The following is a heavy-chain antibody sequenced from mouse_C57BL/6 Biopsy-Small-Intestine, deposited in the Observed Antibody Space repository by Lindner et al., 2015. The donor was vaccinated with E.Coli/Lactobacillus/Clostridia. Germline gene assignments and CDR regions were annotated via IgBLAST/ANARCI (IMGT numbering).Heavy chain of an antibody. CDR1: GDTFNTHTV. CDR2: VIPIVGRV. V-gene: IGHV1S14*01. Sequence: SVKVSCKASGDTFNTHTVRLGRDRAPGQGLEWMGRVIPIVGRVDYAQKFQDRLTISADRSTSTAYMDLSSLTSDDTAVYYCVVSAYFYDPGGFYHPRHWGQGTLITVSS. D-gene: IGHD2-3*01. J-gene: IGHJ4*01. CDR3: VVSAYFYDPGGFYHPRH.